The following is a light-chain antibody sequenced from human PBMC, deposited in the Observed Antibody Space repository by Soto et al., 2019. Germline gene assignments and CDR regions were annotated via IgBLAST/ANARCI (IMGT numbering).Light chain of an antibody. CDR1: SSDVGSYNL. Sequence: QSALTQPASVSGSPGQSITISCTGTSSDVGSYNLVSWYQKHPGQAPKVMIYGGNKRPSGVTNRFSGSQSGNTASLTISGLQAEDEADYYCCSYAGSSTYVFGTGTKLTVL. V-gene: IGLV2-23*01. J-gene: IGLJ1*01. CDR2: GGN. CDR3: CSYAGSSTYV.